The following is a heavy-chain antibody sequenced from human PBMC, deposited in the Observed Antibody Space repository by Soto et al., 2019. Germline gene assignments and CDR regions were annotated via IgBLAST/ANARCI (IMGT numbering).Heavy chain of an antibody. CDR2: LKPDGTEK. D-gene: IGHD2-2*01. CDR3: ARITSASAD. CDR1: GFTFSTYW. J-gene: IGHJ4*02. Sequence: PGGSLRLSCAASGFTFSTYWMSWVRQAPGKGLEWVANLKPDGTEKYYVDSLRGRFTISRDNAKNSLYLQMNSLRAEDTAVYFCARITSASADWGQGTLVTVSS. V-gene: IGHV3-7*01.